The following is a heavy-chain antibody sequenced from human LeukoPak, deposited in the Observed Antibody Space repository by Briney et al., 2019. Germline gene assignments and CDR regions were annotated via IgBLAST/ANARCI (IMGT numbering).Heavy chain of an antibody. Sequence: GSLRLSCVASGISFNGYSMNWVRQAPGKGLAWVGAISHDGNNKYYADSVKGRFTISRDNSEKTLYLQMNSLRVEDTAVYYCARIGFGYSYGQGFDYWGQGTLVSVSS. D-gene: IGHD5-18*01. J-gene: IGHJ4*02. CDR1: GISFNGYS. CDR3: ARIGFGYSYGQGFDY. CDR2: ISHDGNNK. V-gene: IGHV3-30-3*01.